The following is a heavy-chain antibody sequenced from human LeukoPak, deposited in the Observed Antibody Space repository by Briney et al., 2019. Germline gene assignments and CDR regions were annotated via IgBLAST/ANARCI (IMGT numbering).Heavy chain of an antibody. V-gene: IGHV5-51*01. D-gene: IGHD1-26*01. CDR1: GYSFTSYC. CDR2: IYPGDSGP. CDR3: GMSGDRVPLQDDVFDV. J-gene: IGHJ3*01. Sequence: GEALKISCQVSGYSFTSYCIGWGRPMPGKGLEWMGIIYPGDSGPTYSPSFQGQVTISVDKSINTAYLQWSSLQASDTAMYYCGMSGDRVPLQDDVFDVWGQGTMVTVST.